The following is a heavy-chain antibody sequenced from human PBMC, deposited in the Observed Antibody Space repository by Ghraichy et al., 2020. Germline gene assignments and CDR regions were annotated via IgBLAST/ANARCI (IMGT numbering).Heavy chain of an antibody. CDR1: GFSVISNY. CDR3: ARGGTAGALDL. J-gene: IGHJ4*02. CDR2: IHGRGTT. V-gene: IGHV3-66*01. Sequence: GESLNISCAASGFSVISNYMSWVRQAPGKGLEWVSLIHGRGTTSYIDSVKGRFTITRDTSVNAVYLQLQSLRAEDTAVYYCARGGTAGALDLWGQGTLVTVAS. D-gene: IGHD6-13*01.